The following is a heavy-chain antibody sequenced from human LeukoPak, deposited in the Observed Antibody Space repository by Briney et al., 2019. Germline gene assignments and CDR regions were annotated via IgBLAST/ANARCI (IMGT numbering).Heavy chain of an antibody. J-gene: IGHJ4*02. Sequence: SETLSLTCTVSGGSISSGGYSWSWIRQPPGKGLEWIGYIYHSGSTYYNPSLKSRVTISVDRSKNQFSLKLSSVTAADTAVYYCARENFKEWPYHDYWGQGTLVTVSS. CDR2: IYHSGST. CDR1: GGSISSGGYS. CDR3: ARENFKEWPYHDY. D-gene: IGHD3-3*01. V-gene: IGHV4-30-2*01.